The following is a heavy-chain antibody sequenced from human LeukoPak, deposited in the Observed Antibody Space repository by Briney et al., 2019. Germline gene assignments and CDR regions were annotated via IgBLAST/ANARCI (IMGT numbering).Heavy chain of an antibody. J-gene: IGHJ4*02. CDR1: GYTFTSYG. Sequence: APVKVSCKASGYTFTSYGINWVRQAPGQGLEWMGRISVYNGYTGYAQKFQGRVTMTTDTSTRTTYMELRGLKSDDTAVYYCARDSGWELKQYYFDHWGQGTLVTVSS. V-gene: IGHV1-18*01. CDR3: ARDSGWELKQYYFDH. D-gene: IGHD1-26*01. CDR2: ISVYNGYT.